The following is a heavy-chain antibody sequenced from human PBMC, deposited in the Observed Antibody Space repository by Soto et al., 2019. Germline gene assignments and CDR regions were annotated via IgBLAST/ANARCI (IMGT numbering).Heavy chain of an antibody. CDR3: VRAGTGFQLDY. Sequence: GGSLRLSCAASGFSFSDHYMDWVRQASGKGLEWVGRIRNKASSYTAEYAASVKGRFTVSRDDSKNSLYLEMNSLKIEDTALYYCVRAGTGFQLDYWGQGTLVTVSS. D-gene: IGHD3-9*01. J-gene: IGHJ4*02. V-gene: IGHV3-72*01. CDR2: IRNKASSYTA. CDR1: GFSFSDHY.